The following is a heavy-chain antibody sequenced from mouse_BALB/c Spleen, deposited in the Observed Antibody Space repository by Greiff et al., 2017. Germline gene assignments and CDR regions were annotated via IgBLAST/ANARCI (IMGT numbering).Heavy chain of an antibody. CDR2: IRLKSNNYAT. J-gene: IGHJ2*01. CDR1: GFTFSNYW. Sequence: EVKLMESGGGLVQPGGSMKLSCVASGFTFSNYWMNWVRQSPEKGLEWVAEIRLKSNNYATHYAESVKGRFTISRDDSKSSVYLQMNNLRAEDTGIYYCSYFDYWGQGTTLTVSS. CDR3: SYFDY. V-gene: IGHV6-6*02.